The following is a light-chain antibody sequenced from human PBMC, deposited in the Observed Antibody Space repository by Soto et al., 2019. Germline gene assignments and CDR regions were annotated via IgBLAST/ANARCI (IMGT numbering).Light chain of an antibody. CDR2: DDD. J-gene: IGLJ1*01. V-gene: IGLV1-51*01. Sequence: QSVLTQPPSVSAAPGQRGTISCSVGSSNIGGNSVSWYQQLPGTAPKLLIYDDDKRPSGIPDRFSGSKSGTSATLGITGFQTGDEADYYCGSWDSSLSAYVFGTGTKVTVL. CDR1: SSNIGGNS. CDR3: GSWDSSLSAYV.